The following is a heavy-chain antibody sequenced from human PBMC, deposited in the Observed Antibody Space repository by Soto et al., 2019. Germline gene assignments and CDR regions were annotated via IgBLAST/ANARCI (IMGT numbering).Heavy chain of an antibody. CDR3: ARHLGSSGYYYDFDY. J-gene: IGHJ4*02. CDR1: CGSISSSSYY. Sequence: SLTCTVSCGSISSSSYYWGWIRQPPGKGLEWIGSIYYSGSTYYNPSLKSRVTISVDTSKNQFSLKLSSVTAADTAVYYCARHLGSSGYYYDFDYWGQGTLVTVSS. D-gene: IGHD3-22*01. CDR2: IYYSGST. V-gene: IGHV4-39*01.